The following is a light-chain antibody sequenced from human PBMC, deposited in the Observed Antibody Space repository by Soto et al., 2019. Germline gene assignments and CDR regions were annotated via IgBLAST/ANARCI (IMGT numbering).Light chain of an antibody. CDR2: DVS. J-gene: IGLJ1*01. V-gene: IGLV2-11*01. Sequence: SLLTQPRPLSRAPGQSVSLSLTGASSDVGAYNYVSWYQQHPGKAPKLMIYDVSTRPSGVPDRFSGSKSGTTASLTISGLQAEDEADYYCCSYAGSPYVFGTGTKVTVL. CDR1: SSDVGAYNY. CDR3: CSYAGSPYV.